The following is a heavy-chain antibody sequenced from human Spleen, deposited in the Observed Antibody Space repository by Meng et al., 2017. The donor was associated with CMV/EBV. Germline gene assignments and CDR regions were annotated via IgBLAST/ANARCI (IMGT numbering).Heavy chain of an antibody. CDR1: GFTFSSHA. V-gene: IGHV3-30*04. Sequence: GESLKISCAASGFTFSSHAMHWVRQAPGKGLEWVAVISYDGSNKYYADSVKGRFTISRDNSKNTLYLQMDSLRAEDTAVYYCAGSVTPGYYYYYGMDVWGQGTTVTVSS. CDR2: ISYDGSNK. CDR3: AGSVTPGYYYYYGMDV. J-gene: IGHJ6*02. D-gene: IGHD4-11*01.